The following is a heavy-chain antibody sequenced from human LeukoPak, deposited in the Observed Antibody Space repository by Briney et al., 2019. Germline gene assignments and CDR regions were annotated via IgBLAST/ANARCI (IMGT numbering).Heavy chain of an antibody. CDR2: ISAYSGNT. D-gene: IGHD2-15*01. CDR3: ARDPCRTGGMCYSRFEY. CDR1: GYTFTGYY. Sequence: ASVKVSCKASGYTFTGYYMHWVRQARGQGLEWMGWISAYSGNTHFAQKFQDRVTMTTDTSTKTVYMELRSLRSDDTAVYYCARDPCRTGGMCYSRFEYWGQGTLLTVSS. V-gene: IGHV1-18*04. J-gene: IGHJ4*02.